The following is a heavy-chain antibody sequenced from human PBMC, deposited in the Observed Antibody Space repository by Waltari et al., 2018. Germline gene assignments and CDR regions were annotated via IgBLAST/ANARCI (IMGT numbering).Heavy chain of an antibody. J-gene: IGHJ4*02. D-gene: IGHD2-15*01. CDR1: GFTFSSYS. CDR2: ISITGSTI. Sequence: EVQLVESGGGLVQPGGSLRLSCATSGFTFSSYSMNWVRQAPGKGLECVSYISITGSTIYYAESVKGRFTISRDNAKNSLFLQMNSLRPEDTAIYYCFSTAAIDYWGQGTLVTVSS. CDR3: FSTAAIDY. V-gene: IGHV3-48*04.